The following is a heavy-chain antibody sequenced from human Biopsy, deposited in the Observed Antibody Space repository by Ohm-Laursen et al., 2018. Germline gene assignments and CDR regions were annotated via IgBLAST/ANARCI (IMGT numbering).Heavy chain of an antibody. CDR3: VRSLRNYDFLDS. J-gene: IGHJ4*02. D-gene: IGHD3-16*01. CDR2: INNDGSDT. Sequence: SLRLSCSASGFTFSSNWMHWVRQPPGKGLMWVSRINNDGSDTTYAGSVRGRFTISRDNAKNSLYLQMNNLTSEDTALYYCVRSLRNYDFLDSWGQGTLVSVSS. CDR1: GFTFSSNW. V-gene: IGHV3-74*01.